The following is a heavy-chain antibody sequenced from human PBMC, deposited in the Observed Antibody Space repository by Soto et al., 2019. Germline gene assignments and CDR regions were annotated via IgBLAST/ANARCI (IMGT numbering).Heavy chain of an antibody. Sequence: ETLSLTCAVSGGSISSSNWWSWVRQPPGKGLEWIGEIYHSGSTNYNPSLKSRVTISVDKTKNQFSLKLSSVTAADTAVYYCAREGQWLVEFHYGMDVWGQGTTVTVSS. V-gene: IGHV4-4*02. J-gene: IGHJ6*02. D-gene: IGHD6-19*01. CDR2: IYHSGST. CDR3: AREGQWLVEFHYGMDV. CDR1: GGSISSSNW.